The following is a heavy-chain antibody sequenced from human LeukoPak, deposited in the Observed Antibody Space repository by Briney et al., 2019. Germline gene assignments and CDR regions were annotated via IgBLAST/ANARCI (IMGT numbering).Heavy chain of an antibody. Sequence: GGSLRLSCAASGFTLSSYAMSWVRQAPGKGLEWVSAISGSGGSTYYADSVKGWFTISRDNSKNTLYLQMNSLRAEDTAVYYCAKAGKYYYDSSGYYPGDYWGQGTLVTVSS. V-gene: IGHV3-23*01. CDR2: ISGSGGST. CDR1: GFTLSSYA. D-gene: IGHD3-22*01. J-gene: IGHJ4*02. CDR3: AKAGKYYYDSSGYYPGDY.